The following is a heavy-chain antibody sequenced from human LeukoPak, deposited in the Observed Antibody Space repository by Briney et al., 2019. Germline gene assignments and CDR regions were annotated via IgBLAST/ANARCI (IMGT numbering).Heavy chain of an antibody. D-gene: IGHD3-22*01. CDR2: ISSSSSYI. Sequence: GGSLRLSCAASGFTFSSYSMNWVRQAPGKGLEWVSFISSSSSYIYYADSVKGRFTISRDNAKNSLYLQMNSLRAEDTAVYYCARGLYYDSGGYEPLDYWGQGTLVTVSS. CDR3: ARGLYYDSGGYEPLDY. J-gene: IGHJ4*02. V-gene: IGHV3-21*01. CDR1: GFTFSSYS.